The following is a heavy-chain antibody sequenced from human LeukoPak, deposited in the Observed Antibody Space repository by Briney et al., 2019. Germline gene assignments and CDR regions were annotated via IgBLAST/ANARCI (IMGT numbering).Heavy chain of an antibody. J-gene: IGHJ4*02. D-gene: IGHD3-9*01. V-gene: IGHV4-59*08. Sequence: SETLSLTCTVSGASMSDYYWSWIRQPPGKGLEWIGYIYYTGSTNYNPSLKSRVTMSVDTSKNQISLKLSSVTAADSAVYYCVRRVRYFGQNDYCGQGTLVTVSS. CDR2: IYYTGST. CDR1: GASMSDYY. CDR3: VRRVRYFGQNDY.